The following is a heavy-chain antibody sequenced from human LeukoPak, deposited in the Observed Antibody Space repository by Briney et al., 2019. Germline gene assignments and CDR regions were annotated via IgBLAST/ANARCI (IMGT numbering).Heavy chain of an antibody. CDR3: VRQFSPVTADF. CDR2: SNSDGIT. Sequence: PSESLSLICTVSGVSVSSATSYWGWIRQSARKGLEWIATSNSDGITFLNPSLRGRVSIFVDTATNQLSLTVKSVIAADTGLYFCVRQFSPVTADFWGPGTLVTVSS. CDR1: GVSVSSATSY. V-gene: IGHV4-39*01. D-gene: IGHD1-20*01. J-gene: IGHJ4*02.